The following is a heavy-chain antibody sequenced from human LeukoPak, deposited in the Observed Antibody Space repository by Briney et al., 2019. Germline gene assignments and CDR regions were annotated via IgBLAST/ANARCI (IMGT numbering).Heavy chain of an antibody. CDR3: ARHKRVVAATTYFDY. J-gene: IGHJ4*02. CDR1: GGSISRSTDY. V-gene: IGHV4-39*01. D-gene: IGHD2-15*01. CDR2: IYYSGST. Sequence: SETLSLTCSVSGGSISRSTDYWGWIRQPPGKGLEWIGSIYYSGSTYYNPSLKSRVTISVDTSKNQFSLKLSSVTAADTAVYYCARHKRVVAATTYFDYWGQGTLVTVSS.